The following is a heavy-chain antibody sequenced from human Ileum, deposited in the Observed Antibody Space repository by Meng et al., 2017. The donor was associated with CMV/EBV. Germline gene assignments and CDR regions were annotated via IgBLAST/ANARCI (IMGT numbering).Heavy chain of an antibody. Sequence: ASAKVSCKASGHTLSNYRINWVRQAPGQGLEWMGLISAYNNYTNYAWRVQGRVTMVTNISTSTTYMELRSLRSDDTAVYYCARDLFVVVPADYGMNVWGQGTTVTVSS. V-gene: IGHV1-18*01. J-gene: IGHJ6*01. D-gene: IGHD2-2*01. CDR1: GHTLSNYR. CDR2: ISAYNNYT. CDR3: ARDLFVVVPADYGMNV.